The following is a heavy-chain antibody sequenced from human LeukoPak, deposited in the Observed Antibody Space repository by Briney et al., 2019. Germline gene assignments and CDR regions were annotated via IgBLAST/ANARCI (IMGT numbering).Heavy chain of an antibody. J-gene: IGHJ4*02. CDR1: GYSISSGYY. CDR2: IYHSGST. V-gene: IGHV4-38-2*02. CDR3: ARYLTYYDILTGYYNGGFDY. D-gene: IGHD3-9*01. Sequence: SETLSLTCTVSGYSISSGYYWGWIRQPPGKGLEWIGSIYHSGSTYYNPSLKSRVTISVDTSKNQFSLKLSSVTAADTAVYYCARYLTYYDILTGYYNGGFDYWGQGTLVTVSS.